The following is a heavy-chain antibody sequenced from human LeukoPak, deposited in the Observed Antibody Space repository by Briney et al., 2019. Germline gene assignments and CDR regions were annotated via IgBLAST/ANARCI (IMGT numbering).Heavy chain of an antibody. CDR2: ISGSGGST. D-gene: IGHD2-8*01. CDR1: GLTFSSYA. J-gene: IGHJ6*02. CDR3: ARERPYCTNGVCYTTHYGMDV. V-gene: IGHV3-23*01. Sequence: GGSLRLSCAASGLTFSSYAMSWVRQAPGKGVEWVSAISGSGGSTYYAESVKGRFTISRDNSKNTLYLQMNSLRAEDTAVYYCARERPYCTNGVCYTTHYGMDVWGQGTTVTVSS.